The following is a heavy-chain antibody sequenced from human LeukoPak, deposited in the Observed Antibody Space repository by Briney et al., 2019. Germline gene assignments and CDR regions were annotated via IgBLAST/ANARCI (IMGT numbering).Heavy chain of an antibody. CDR1: GGSISSSSYY. D-gene: IGHD5-12*01. V-gene: IGHV4-39*07. Sequence: PSETLSLTCTVSGGSISSSSYYWGWIRQPPGKGLEWIGSIYYSGSTYYNPSLKSRVTISVDTSKSQFSLKLSSVTAADTAVYYCASSGYVDFDYWGQGTLVTVSS. CDR2: IYYSGST. J-gene: IGHJ4*02. CDR3: ASSGYVDFDY.